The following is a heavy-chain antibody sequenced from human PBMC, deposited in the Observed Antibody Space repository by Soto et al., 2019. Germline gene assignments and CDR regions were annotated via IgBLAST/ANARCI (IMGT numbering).Heavy chain of an antibody. CDR1: GYTFTSYY. Sequence: ASVKVSCKASGYTFTSYYMHWVRQAPGQGLEWMGIINPSGGSTSYAQKFQGRVTMTRDTSTSTVYMELSSLRSEDTAVYYCAREIVVVPAAYYYYGMDVWGQGTTVTVSS. CDR3: AREIVVVPAAYYYYGMDV. CDR2: INPSGGST. J-gene: IGHJ6*02. D-gene: IGHD2-2*01. V-gene: IGHV1-46*01.